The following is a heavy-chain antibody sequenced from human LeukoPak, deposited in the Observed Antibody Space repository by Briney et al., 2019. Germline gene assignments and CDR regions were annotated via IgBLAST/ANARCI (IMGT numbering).Heavy chain of an antibody. V-gene: IGHV4-4*07. CDR1: GGSISSYY. D-gene: IGHD3-10*01. CDR3: ARDVLPSAHRGIWFGESNWFDP. CDR2: IYTSGST. J-gene: IGHJ5*02. Sequence: SETLSLTCTVSGGSISSYYWSWIRQPAGKGLEWIGRIYTSGSTNYNPSLKSRVTMSVDTSKNQFSLKLSSVTAADTAVYYCARDVLPSAHRGIWFGESNWFDPWGQGTLVTVSS.